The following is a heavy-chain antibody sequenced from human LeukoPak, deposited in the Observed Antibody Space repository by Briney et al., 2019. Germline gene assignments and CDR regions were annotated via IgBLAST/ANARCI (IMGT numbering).Heavy chain of an antibody. CDR3: ARSASGSYYNGPDY. Sequence: PGRSLRLSCAASGFTFRSYGMHLVRQAPGKGLEGVAVIWYDGSNKYYADSVKGRFTISRDNSKNTLYLQMNSLRAEDTAVYYCARSASGSYYNGPDYWGQGTLVTVSS. J-gene: IGHJ4*02. D-gene: IGHD3-10*01. CDR2: IWYDGSNK. V-gene: IGHV3-33*01. CDR1: GFTFRSYG.